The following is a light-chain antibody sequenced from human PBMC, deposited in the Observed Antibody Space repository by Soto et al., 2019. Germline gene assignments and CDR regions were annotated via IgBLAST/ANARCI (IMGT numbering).Light chain of an antibody. CDR1: SSDVGGYNY. V-gene: IGLV2-14*01. J-gene: IGLJ1*01. Sequence: QSALTQPASVSGSPGQSITISCTGTSSDVGGYNYVSWYQQHPGKAPKLMIYDVSNRPSGVSNRFSGPKSGNTASLTISGLQAEDEADYYCSSYTSSSTLLNVFGTGTKLTVL. CDR2: DVS. CDR3: SSYTSSSTLLNV.